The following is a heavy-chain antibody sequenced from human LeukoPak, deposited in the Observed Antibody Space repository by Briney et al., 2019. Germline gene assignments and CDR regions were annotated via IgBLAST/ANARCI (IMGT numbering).Heavy chain of an antibody. CDR2: ISSDSIYI. D-gene: IGHD6-6*01. CDR3: AGYSSSKDY. J-gene: IGHJ4*02. V-gene: IGHV3-21*01. CDR1: GFTSSSYS. Sequence: GGSLRLSCSASGFTSSSYSLNWVRQAPGKGLEWVSAISSDSIYIYYADSVKGRFTISRDNAKNSLYLQMNSLRAEDTAVYYCAGYSSSKDYWGQGTLVTVSS.